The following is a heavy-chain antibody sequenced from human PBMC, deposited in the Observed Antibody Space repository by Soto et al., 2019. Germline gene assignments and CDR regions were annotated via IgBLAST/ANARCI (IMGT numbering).Heavy chain of an antibody. V-gene: IGHV3-66*01. CDR1: GFSVSSYY. J-gene: IGHJ4*02. Sequence: EVQLAESGGGLVQPGGSLRLSCAASGFSVSSYYMTWVRQSPGKGLQWVSVIYADGQTYYADSVKGRFTISRDNSKNTLDLQRGSLRAEDTAVYYCARSPNSGYPESNYWGQGTLVTVSS. D-gene: IGHD5-12*01. CDR3: ARSPNSGYPESNY. CDR2: IYADGQT.